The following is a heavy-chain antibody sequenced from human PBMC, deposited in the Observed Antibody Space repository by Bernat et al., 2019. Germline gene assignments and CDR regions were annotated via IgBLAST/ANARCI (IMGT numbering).Heavy chain of an antibody. V-gene: IGHV1-46*02. CDR3: ARAVHSFDY. CDR2: VNPGGGTT. D-gene: IGHD1-1*01. Sequence: QVQLVQSGAELKKPGASVKISCKASGYIFNMYYIHWVRQAPGQGLEWMGVVNPGGGTTTYAQNFQGRVTLTTDTSTSTVYMEVSSLRSQDTAMYYCARAVHSFDYWGQGTLVTVSS. CDR1: GYIFNMYY. J-gene: IGHJ4*02.